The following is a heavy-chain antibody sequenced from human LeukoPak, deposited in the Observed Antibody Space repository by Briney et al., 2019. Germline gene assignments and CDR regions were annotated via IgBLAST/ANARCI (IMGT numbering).Heavy chain of an antibody. D-gene: IGHD3-9*01. CDR2: INHSGST. J-gene: IGHJ4*02. CDR1: GGSFSGYY. V-gene: IGHV4-34*01. Sequence: SETLSLTCAVYGGSFSGYYWSWIHQPPGKGLEWIGEINHSGSTNYNPSLKSRVTISVDTSKNQFSLKLSSVTAADTAVYYCARGLPENYDILTGYHDYWGQGTLVTVSS. CDR3: ARGLPENYDILTGYHDY.